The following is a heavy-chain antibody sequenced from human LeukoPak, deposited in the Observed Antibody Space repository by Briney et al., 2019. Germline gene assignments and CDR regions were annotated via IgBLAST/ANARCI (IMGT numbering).Heavy chain of an antibody. Sequence: PGGSLRLSCAASGFTFSAYYMSWIRQAPGKGLEWVSHISGSGSNIYYPDSVKGRFTISRDNAKNSLYLQMNSLRADDMAVYYCARGTGENDYWGQGTLVTVSS. CDR2: ISGSGSNI. V-gene: IGHV3-11*04. J-gene: IGHJ4*02. CDR1: GFTFSAYY. D-gene: IGHD7-27*01. CDR3: ARGTGENDY.